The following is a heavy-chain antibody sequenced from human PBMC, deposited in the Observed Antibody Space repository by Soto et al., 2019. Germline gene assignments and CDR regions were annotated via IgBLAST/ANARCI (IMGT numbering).Heavy chain of an antibody. CDR1: GGSISSGDYY. J-gene: IGHJ5*01. V-gene: IGHV4-30-4*01. D-gene: IGHD3-10*01. Sequence: SETLSLTCTVSGGSISSGDYYWSWIRQPPGKGLEWIGYIYYSGSTYYNPSLKSRVTISVDTSKNQFSLKLSSVTAADTAVYYCARFISKRYYYGSGSRRDNWFDSRGQGSLVTVSS. CDR2: IYYSGST. CDR3: ARFISKRYYYGSGSRRDNWFDS.